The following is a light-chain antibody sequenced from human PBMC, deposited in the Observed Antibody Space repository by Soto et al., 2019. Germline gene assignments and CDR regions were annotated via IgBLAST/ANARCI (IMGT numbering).Light chain of an antibody. CDR2: DVS. CDR1: SSDVGGYKY. V-gene: IGLV2-14*01. J-gene: IGLJ2*01. CDR3: SSYTSSSTLV. Sequence: QSALTQPASVSRSPGQSITISCTGTSSDVGGYKYVSWYQQHPGKAPKLMIYDVSNRPSGVSNRFSGSKSGNTASLTISGLQAEDEADYYCSSYTSSSTLVFGGGTKLTVL.